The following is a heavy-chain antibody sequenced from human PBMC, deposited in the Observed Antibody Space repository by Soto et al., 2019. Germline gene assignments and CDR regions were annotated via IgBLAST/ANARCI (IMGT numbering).Heavy chain of an antibody. Sequence: QVQLVQSGAEVKKPGSSVKVSCKASGGTFSNYAISWVRQAPGQGLEWVGRIIPIFGTTNYAQNFQGRVTGTADESTGTAYMELRSLTAEDTAGYDCARGQPGEDCWSGRFDDWGQGTLVTVSA. CDR3: ARGQPGEDCWSGRFDD. J-gene: IGHJ4*02. CDR1: GGTFSNYA. V-gene: IGHV1-69*18. CDR2: IIPIFGTT. D-gene: IGHD3-3*01.